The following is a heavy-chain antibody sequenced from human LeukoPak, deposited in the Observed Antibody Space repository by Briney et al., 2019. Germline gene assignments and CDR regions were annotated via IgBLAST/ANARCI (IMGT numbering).Heavy chain of an antibody. Sequence: WGSLRLSCAASGFTFSSYAMSWVRQAPGKGLEWVSGISGSGGDTYYADSVKGRFTISRDNSKNTLYLEMNSLRAEDTAVYYCAQREGYTSGGYWGQGTLVTVSS. CDR1: GFTFSSYA. CDR2: ISGSGGDT. CDR3: AQREGYTSGGY. J-gene: IGHJ4*02. V-gene: IGHV3-23*01. D-gene: IGHD5-18*01.